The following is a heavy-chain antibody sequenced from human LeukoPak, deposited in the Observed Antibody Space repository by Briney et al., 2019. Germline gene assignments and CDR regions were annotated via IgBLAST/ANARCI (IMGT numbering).Heavy chain of an antibody. J-gene: IGHJ4*02. CDR3: ARDRYCSGGSCETVFDY. Sequence: PSETLSLTCTVAGGSISSGSYYWSWIRQPAGKGLEWIGRIYTSGSTNYNPSLKSRVTISVDASKNQFSLKLSSVTAADTAVYYCARDRYCSGGSCETVFDYWGQGTLVTVSS. D-gene: IGHD2-15*01. CDR2: IYTSGST. CDR1: GGSISSGSYY. V-gene: IGHV4-61*02.